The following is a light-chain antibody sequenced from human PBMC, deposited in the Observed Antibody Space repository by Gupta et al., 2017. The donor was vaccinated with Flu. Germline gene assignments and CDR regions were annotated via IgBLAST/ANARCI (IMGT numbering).Light chain of an antibody. J-gene: IGKJ4*01. Sequence: SWGERATINCKSSQSVFSGSSKKNCVSWYQRKPGQPPKLLTYWASSRESGGPERSSGRWSRADGTPTSSRLQAEYGAVYSGQQYCRKLPTFGGGTRVEIK. V-gene: IGKV4-1*01. CDR2: WAS. CDR3: QQYCRKLPT. CDR1: QSVFSGSSKKNC.